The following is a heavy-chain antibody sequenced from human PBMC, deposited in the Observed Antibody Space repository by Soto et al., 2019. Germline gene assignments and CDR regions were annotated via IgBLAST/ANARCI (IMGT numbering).Heavy chain of an antibody. CDR2: ISAYNGNT. D-gene: IGHD1-1*01. CDR1: GYTFTSYG. CDR3: ARDQLNWNYFHYYGMDV. Sequence: ASVKVSCKASGYTFTSYGISWVRKAPGQGLEWMGWISAYNGNTNYAQKLQGRVTMTTDTSTSTAYMELRSLRSDDTAVYYCARDQLNWNYFHYYGMDVWGQGTTVTVSS. J-gene: IGHJ6*02. V-gene: IGHV1-18*01.